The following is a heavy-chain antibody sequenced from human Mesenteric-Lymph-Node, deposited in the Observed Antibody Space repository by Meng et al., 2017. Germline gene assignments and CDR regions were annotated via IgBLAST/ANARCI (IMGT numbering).Heavy chain of an antibody. V-gene: IGHV4-38-2*02. D-gene: IGHD5-18*01. CDR1: GYSISSGYY. Sequence: SETLSLTCAVSGYSISSGYYWVWIRQPPGKGLEWIGSIYHSGSTYYNLSLKSRVTISVDTSKNQFSLKLSSVTAADTAIYYCAREGAKWIQLWSYWGQGTLVTVSS. CDR3: AREGAKWIQLWSY. CDR2: IYHSGST. J-gene: IGHJ4*02.